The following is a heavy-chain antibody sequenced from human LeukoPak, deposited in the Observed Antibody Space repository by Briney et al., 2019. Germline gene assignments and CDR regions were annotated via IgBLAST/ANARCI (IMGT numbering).Heavy chain of an antibody. J-gene: IGHJ4*02. Sequence: PSETLSLTCTVSGGSISSYYWSWIRQPPGKGLEWIGYIYYSGSTNYNPSLKSRVSISIDTSKNQFSLKLNSVTGADTAVYYCARGGVSGSYVVDYWGQGTLLTVSS. D-gene: IGHD1-26*01. CDR2: IYYSGST. CDR1: GGSISSYY. CDR3: ARGGVSGSYVVDY. V-gene: IGHV4-59*12.